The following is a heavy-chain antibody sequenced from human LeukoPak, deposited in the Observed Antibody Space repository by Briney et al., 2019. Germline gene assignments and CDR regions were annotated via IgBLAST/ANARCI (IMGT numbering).Heavy chain of an antibody. V-gene: IGHV4-38-2*01. Sequence: PSETLSLTCAVSGYSISSGYYWGLIRQPPGKGLELRGYIYYSGSTNYNPSLKSRVTISVDTSKSQFSLKLNSVTAADTAVYYCARYRNEALFAFDIWGQGTMVTVSS. D-gene: IGHD1-14*01. CDR3: ARYRNEALFAFDI. CDR1: GYSISSGYY. CDR2: IYYSGST. J-gene: IGHJ3*02.